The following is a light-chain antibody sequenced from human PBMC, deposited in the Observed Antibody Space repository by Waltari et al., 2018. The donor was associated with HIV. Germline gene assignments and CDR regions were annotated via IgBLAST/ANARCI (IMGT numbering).Light chain of an antibody. CDR1: HGIGYF. Sequence: IQLTQSPSSLSASVGDRVTITFQASHGIGYFLNWFQQKPGQAPKLLISDASNLRSGVPSRFSGTGSGTHFTLTISGLQPEDIATYYCQQYDNPLYSFGQGTKL. CDR3: QQYDNPLYS. J-gene: IGKJ2*03. V-gene: IGKV1-33*01. CDR2: DAS.